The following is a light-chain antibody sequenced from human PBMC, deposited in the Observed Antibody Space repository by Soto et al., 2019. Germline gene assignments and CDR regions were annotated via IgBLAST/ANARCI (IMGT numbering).Light chain of an antibody. V-gene: IGLV3-21*02. CDR3: QVWDNSDHVV. CDR2: HDS. J-gene: IGLJ2*01. Sequence: SYELTQPPSVSVAPGQTARITCGENNIGSKRVHWYQQKPGQAPVVVVYHDSDRPSGIPERFSGSNSGNTTTLTISAVDAGDEAAYFCQVWDNSDHVVFGAGTKVTVL. CDR1: NIGSKR.